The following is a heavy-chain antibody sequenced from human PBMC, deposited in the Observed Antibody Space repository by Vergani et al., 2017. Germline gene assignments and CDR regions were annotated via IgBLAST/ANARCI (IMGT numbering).Heavy chain of an antibody. V-gene: IGHV3-49*04. J-gene: IGHJ5*02. Sequence: EVQLVESGGGLVQPGGSLRLSCAASGFTFSSYAMSWVRQAPGKGLEWVGFIRSKAYGGTTEYAASVKGRFTISRDDSKSIAYLQMNSLKTEDTAVYYCTRDNLNDFWSGYSTNWFDPWGQGTLVTVSS. CDR3: TRDNLNDFWSGYSTNWFDP. CDR2: IRSKAYGGTT. CDR1: GFTFSSYA. D-gene: IGHD3-3*01.